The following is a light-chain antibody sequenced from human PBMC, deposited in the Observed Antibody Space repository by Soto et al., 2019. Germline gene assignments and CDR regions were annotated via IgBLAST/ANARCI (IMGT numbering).Light chain of an antibody. CDR2: XAS. V-gene: IGKV3-15*01. CDR3: QQYNNWLT. CDR1: QCVSSN. J-gene: IGKJ1*01. Sequence: EIGLTHSPGTLSLSSGERATLSCRSXQCVSSNLCWYQQKPGKATXXLIYXASTSATGIPAMFSGSGSGTEFTITISSLQSEDVAVYYCQQYNNWLTFGQGTKVDIK.